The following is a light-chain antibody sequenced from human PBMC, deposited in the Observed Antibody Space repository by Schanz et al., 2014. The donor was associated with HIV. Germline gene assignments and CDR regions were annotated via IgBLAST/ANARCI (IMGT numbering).Light chain of an antibody. J-gene: IGKJ3*01. CDR1: QTVSNN. Sequence: EIVMTQSPGTLSVSPGERATLSCRASQTVSNNLAWYQQKPGQAPRLLIYGASTRVTGIPARFSGSGSGTEFTLTISSLQSEDFAVYYCQQYGSSPFTFGPGTKVDIK. CDR2: GAS. V-gene: IGKV3-15*01. CDR3: QQYGSSPFT.